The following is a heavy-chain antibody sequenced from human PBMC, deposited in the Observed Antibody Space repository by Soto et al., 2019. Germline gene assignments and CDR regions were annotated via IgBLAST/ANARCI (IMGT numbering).Heavy chain of an antibody. D-gene: IGHD2-2*01. CDR1: GFTFSSYS. J-gene: IGHJ4*02. V-gene: IGHV3-30-3*01. CDR3: ARDPSLDIVVVPAAPSY. Sequence: LRLSCAASGFTFSSYSMHWVRQAPGKGLEWVAVISYDGSNKYYADSVKGRFTISRDNSKKTLYLQMNSLRAEDTAVYYCARDPSLDIVVVPAAPSYWGQGTLVTGSS. CDR2: ISYDGSNK.